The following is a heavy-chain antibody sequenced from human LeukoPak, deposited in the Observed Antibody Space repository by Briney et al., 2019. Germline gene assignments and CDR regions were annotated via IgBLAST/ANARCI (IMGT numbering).Heavy chain of an antibody. D-gene: IGHD6-19*01. CDR1: GGTFSSYD. V-gene: IGHV1-69*06. J-gene: IGHJ6*03. CDR3: ARDLRYSSGWSASGMDV. CDR2: IMPISGTA. Sequence: SVKVSCKASGGTFSSYDISWVRQAPGQGLEWMGGIMPISGTANYAQKFQGRVTITADKPTNTAYMELSSLRSDDTAVYYCARDLRYSSGWSASGMDVWGKGTTVTISS.